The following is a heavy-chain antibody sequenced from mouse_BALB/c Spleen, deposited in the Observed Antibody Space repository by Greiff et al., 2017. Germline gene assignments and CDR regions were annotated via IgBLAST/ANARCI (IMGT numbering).Heavy chain of an antibody. V-gene: IGHV5-6-5*01. CDR1: GFTFSSYA. J-gene: IGHJ2*01. CDR2: ISSGGST. CDR3: ARAPTGTGFDY. Sequence: EVQLVESGGGLVKPGGSLKLSCAASGFTFSSYAMSWVRQTPEKRLEWVASISSGGSTYYPDSVKGRFTISRDNARNILYLQMSSLRSEDTAMYYCARAPTGTGFDYWGQGTTLTVSS. D-gene: IGHD4-1*02.